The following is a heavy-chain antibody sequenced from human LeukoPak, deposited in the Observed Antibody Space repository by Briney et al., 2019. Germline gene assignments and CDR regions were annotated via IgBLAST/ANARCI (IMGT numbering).Heavy chain of an antibody. CDR3: AKRGREGYCSSTSCIDWFDP. CDR2: ISGSGGST. J-gene: IGHJ5*02. D-gene: IGHD2-2*01. Sequence: PGGSLRLSCAASGFTFSSYAVSWVRQAPGKGLEWVSGISGSGGSTYYADSVKGRFTISRDNSKNTLYLQMNSLRAEDTAVYYCAKRGREGYCSSTSCIDWFDPWGQGTLVTVSS. CDR1: GFTFSSYA. V-gene: IGHV3-23*01.